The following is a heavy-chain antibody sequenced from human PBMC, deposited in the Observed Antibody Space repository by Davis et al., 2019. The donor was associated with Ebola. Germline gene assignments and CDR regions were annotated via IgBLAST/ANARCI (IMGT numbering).Heavy chain of an antibody. D-gene: IGHD2/OR15-2a*01. V-gene: IGHV3-30-3*01. Sequence: GESLKISCAASGFSFRNYAMHWVRQAPGKGLDWVAVISHDGSTKFYADSGKGRFNISRDISKNIVYLEMKSLRADDTAMYYCARDLSYFSLEVCGQGTTVSVSS. J-gene: IGHJ6*02. CDR2: ISHDGSTK. CDR3: ARDLSYFSLEV. CDR1: GFSFRNYA.